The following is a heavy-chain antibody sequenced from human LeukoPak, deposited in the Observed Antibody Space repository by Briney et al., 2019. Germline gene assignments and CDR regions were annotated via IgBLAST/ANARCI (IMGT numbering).Heavy chain of an antibody. Sequence: GGSLRLSCAASGFTFSSYSMNWVRQAPGQGLEWVSYISISTTNIYYADSVKGRFTVSRDNAKNSLYLQMNNLRADDTAVYYCARDHDWAFDYWGQGTLVTVSS. CDR1: GFTFSSYS. CDR2: ISISTTNI. J-gene: IGHJ4*02. V-gene: IGHV3-48*01. D-gene: IGHD3-9*01. CDR3: ARDHDWAFDY.